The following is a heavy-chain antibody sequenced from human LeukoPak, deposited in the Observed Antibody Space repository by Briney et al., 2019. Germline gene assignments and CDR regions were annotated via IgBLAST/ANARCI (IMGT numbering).Heavy chain of an antibody. CDR3: ARVGLAVSYYFDY. J-gene: IGHJ4*02. D-gene: IGHD3-3*02. Sequence: SETLSLTCTVSGGSISSGGYYWSWIRQPPGKGLEWIGYIYHSGSTYYNPSLKSRVTISVDRSKNQFSLKLSSVTAAGTAVYYCARVGLAVSYYFDYWGQGTLVTVSS. CDR2: IYHSGST. V-gene: IGHV4-30-2*01. CDR1: GGSISSGGYY.